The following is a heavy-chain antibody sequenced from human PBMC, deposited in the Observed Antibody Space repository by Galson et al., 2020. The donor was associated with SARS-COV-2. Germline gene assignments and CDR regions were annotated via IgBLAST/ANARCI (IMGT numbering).Heavy chain of an antibody. Sequence: GESLKISCAASGFTFSSYWMSWVRQAPGKGLEWVANIKQDGSEKYYVDSVKGRFTISRDNAKNSLYLQMNSLRAEDTAVYYCAIAGYGDYYGGDAFEIWGQWTMVTVSS. V-gene: IGHV3-7*01. CDR3: AIAGYGDYYGGDAFEI. D-gene: IGHD4-17*01. CDR1: GFTFSSYW. J-gene: IGHJ3*02. CDR2: IKQDGSEK.